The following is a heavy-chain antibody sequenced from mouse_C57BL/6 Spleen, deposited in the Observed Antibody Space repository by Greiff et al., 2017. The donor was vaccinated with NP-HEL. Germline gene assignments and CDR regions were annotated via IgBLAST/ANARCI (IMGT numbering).Heavy chain of an antibody. J-gene: IGHJ1*03. D-gene: IGHD4-1*01. CDR2: IDPENGDT. Sequence: EVQLQQSGAELVRPGASVKLSCTASGFNIKDDYMHWVKQRPEQGLEWIGWIDPENGDTEYASKFQGKATITADTSSNTAYLQLSSLTSEDTAVYYCTTCLGRDWYFDVWGTGTTVTVSS. CDR1: GFNIKDDY. CDR3: TTCLGRDWYFDV. V-gene: IGHV14-4*01.